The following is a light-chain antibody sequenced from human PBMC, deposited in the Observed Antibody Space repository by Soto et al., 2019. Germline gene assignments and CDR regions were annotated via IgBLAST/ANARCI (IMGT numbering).Light chain of an antibody. J-gene: IGKJ1*01. CDR2: WAS. CDR1: QSVLYSSNNKNY. CDR3: QQYNSYSKT. Sequence: DIVMTQSPDSLAVSLGERATINCKSSQSVLYSSNNKNYLAWYQQKPGQPTKLLIYWASTRESGVPDRFSGSGSGTEFTLTISSLQPDDFATYYCQQYNSYSKTFGQGTKVDIK. V-gene: IGKV4-1*01.